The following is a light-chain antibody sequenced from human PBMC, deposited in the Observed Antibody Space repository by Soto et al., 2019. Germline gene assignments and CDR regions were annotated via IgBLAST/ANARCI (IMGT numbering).Light chain of an antibody. CDR3: CSYAGSNISVV. CDR1: NSNVGSHNL. Sequence: QSALTQPASVSGSHGQSITVSCSGTNSNVGSHNLVSWYQFHPGKAPKVLIYATTKRHSGVSNRFSGSKSDNTASLTISGLQAEDEADYYCCSYAGSNISVVFGGGTKLTVL. CDR2: ATT. J-gene: IGLJ2*01. V-gene: IGLV2-23*01.